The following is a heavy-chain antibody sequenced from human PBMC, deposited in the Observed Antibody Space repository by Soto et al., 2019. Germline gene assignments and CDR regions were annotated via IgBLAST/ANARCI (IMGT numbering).Heavy chain of an antibody. CDR3: ARVLSYSSSSGAGHEYYGMDV. J-gene: IGHJ6*02. CDR2: IYYSGST. CDR1: GCSIRSYY. D-gene: IGHD6-6*01. V-gene: IGHV4-59*01. Sequence: SEALSLTCPVSGCSIRSYYWSWIRQPPGKGLEWIGYIYYSGSTNYNPSLKSRVTISVDTSKNQFSLKLSSVTAADTAVYYCARVLSYSSSSGAGHEYYGMDVWGQGTTVTVSS.